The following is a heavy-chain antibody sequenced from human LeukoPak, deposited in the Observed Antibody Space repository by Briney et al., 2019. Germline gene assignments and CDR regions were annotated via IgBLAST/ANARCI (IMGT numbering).Heavy chain of an antibody. Sequence: SETLSLTCAVYGGSFSGYYWSWIRQPPGKGREWNGEINHSGSNNYNPSLKSRATISVDTSKNQFSLKLSSVTAADTAVYYCARGQIVVVPAGSGYYGMDVWGKGTTVTVSS. J-gene: IGHJ6*04. D-gene: IGHD2-2*01. CDR1: GGSFSGYY. CDR2: INHSGSN. CDR3: ARGQIVVVPAGSGYYGMDV. V-gene: IGHV4-34*01.